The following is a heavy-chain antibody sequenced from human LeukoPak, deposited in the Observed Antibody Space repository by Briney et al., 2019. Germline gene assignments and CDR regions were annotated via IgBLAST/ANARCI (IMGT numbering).Heavy chain of an antibody. Sequence: GGSLRLSCAASGFTFSSYGMNWVRQAPGKGLEWVSCISSSSSYIYYADSVKGRFTISRDNAKNSPYLQMNSLRAEDTAVYYCARDRELLGVITFVSDYWGQGTLVTVSS. CDR2: ISSSSSYI. CDR1: GFTFSSYG. J-gene: IGHJ4*02. D-gene: IGHD3-22*01. CDR3: ARDRELLGVITFVSDY. V-gene: IGHV3-21*01.